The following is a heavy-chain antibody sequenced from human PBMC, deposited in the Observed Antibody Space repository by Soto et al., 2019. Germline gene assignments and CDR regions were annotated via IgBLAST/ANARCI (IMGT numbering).Heavy chain of an antibody. CDR3: TRDLTQLVDVGDYFDY. CDR1: GSTFDTYG. D-gene: IGHD3-10*02. J-gene: IGHJ4*02. V-gene: IGHV1-18*01. CDR2: ISAYNGNT. Sequence: QLGQPGREWTKPGASVKVSCRASGSTFDTYGISWVRQAPGQGLEWVGWISAYNGNTNYAQKFQGRVTLTADTSTSTAYMELRSLRADDTAVYYCTRDLTQLVDVGDYFDYWGQGTLVTVSS.